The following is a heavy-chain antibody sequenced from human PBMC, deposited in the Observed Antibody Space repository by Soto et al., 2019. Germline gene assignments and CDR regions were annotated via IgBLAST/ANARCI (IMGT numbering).Heavy chain of an antibody. CDR3: PRHLATRSLEWLLDFDY. Sequence: XDSLKVSWKCSGYRFTSYWISLVLQMPGKGLEWMGRIDPSDSYTNYSPSFQGHVTISADKSISTAYLQWSSLKASDTAMYYCPRHLATRSLEWLLDFDYCGQRTLVTVSS. D-gene: IGHD3-3*01. CDR1: GYRFTSYW. J-gene: IGHJ4*02. V-gene: IGHV5-10-1*01. CDR2: IDPSDSYT.